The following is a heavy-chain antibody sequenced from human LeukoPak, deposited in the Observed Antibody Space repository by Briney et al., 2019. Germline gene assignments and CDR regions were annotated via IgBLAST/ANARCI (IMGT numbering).Heavy chain of an antibody. J-gene: IGHJ6*03. D-gene: IGHD4-17*01. CDR1: GFTFSSYW. V-gene: IGHV3-7*01. Sequence: GGSLRLSXAASGFTFSSYWMSWVRQAPGKGLEWVANIKQDGSEKYYVDSVKGRFTISRDNAKNSLYLQMNSLRAEDTAVYYCARDYNYGIYHYMDVWGKGTTVTVSS. CDR2: IKQDGSEK. CDR3: ARDYNYGIYHYMDV.